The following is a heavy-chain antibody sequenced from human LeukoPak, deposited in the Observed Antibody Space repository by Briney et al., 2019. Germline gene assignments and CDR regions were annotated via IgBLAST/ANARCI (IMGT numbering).Heavy chain of an antibody. CDR1: GGTFSSYD. Sequence: SVKVSCKASGGTFSSYDISWVRQAPGQGLEWMGGIMPMFGKANYAQKFQGRVTTTADKATSTAYMELSSLRSEDTAVYYCARRYYYDSSGYYGFDYWGQGTLVTVSS. J-gene: IGHJ4*02. CDR3: ARRYYYDSSGYYGFDY. CDR2: IMPMFGKA. D-gene: IGHD3-22*01. V-gene: IGHV1-69*06.